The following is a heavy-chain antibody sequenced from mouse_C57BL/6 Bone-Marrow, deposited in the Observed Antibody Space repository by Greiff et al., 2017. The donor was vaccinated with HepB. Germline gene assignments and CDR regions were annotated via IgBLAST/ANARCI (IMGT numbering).Heavy chain of an antibody. CDR1: GYTFTSYW. Sequence: VKLQQPGAELVKPGASVKLSCKASGYTFTSYWMHWVKQRPGQGLEWIGMIHPNSGSTNYNEKFKSKATLTVDKSSSTAYMQLSSLTSEDSAVYYCARFQLGRDWYFDVWGTGTTVTVSS. D-gene: IGHD4-1*02. J-gene: IGHJ1*03. V-gene: IGHV1-64*01. CDR3: ARFQLGRDWYFDV. CDR2: IHPNSGST.